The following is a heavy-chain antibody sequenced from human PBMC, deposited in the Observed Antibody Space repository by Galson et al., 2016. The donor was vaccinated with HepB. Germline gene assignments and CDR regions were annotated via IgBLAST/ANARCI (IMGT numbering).Heavy chain of an antibody. V-gene: IGHV3-21*01. J-gene: IGHJ3*02. CDR3: ARDARKTLQDAFDI. CDR1: GFTFSSYN. Sequence: SLRLCCAASGFTFSSYNMNWVRQAPGKGLEWVSSISIGSSYIYYADSVKGRFTISRDNAKNSLYLQMNSLRAEDTAVYYCARDARKTLQDAFDIWGQGTMVTVSS. CDR2: ISIGSSYI.